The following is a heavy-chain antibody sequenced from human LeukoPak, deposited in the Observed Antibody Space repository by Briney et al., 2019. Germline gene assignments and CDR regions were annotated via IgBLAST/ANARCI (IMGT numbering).Heavy chain of an antibody. J-gene: IGHJ2*01. CDR2: IYTSGST. D-gene: IGHD1-26*01. CDR1: GGSISSYY. V-gene: IGHV4-4*07. Sequence: SETLSLTCTVSGGSISSYYWSWIRQPAGKGLEWIGRIYTSGSTNYNPSLKSRVTMSVDTSKNQFSLKLSSVTAADTAVYYCARLWWELLLGTHYWYFDLWGRGTLVTVSS. CDR3: ARLWWELLLGTHYWYFDL.